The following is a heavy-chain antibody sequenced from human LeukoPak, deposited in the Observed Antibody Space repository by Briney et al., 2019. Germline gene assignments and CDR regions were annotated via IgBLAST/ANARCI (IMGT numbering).Heavy chain of an antibody. Sequence: PGGSLRLSCAASGFTVSSNYMSWVRQAPGKGLEWVSVIYSGGSTYFADSVKGRFTISRDHSKNTLYVQQNSMRADDTAVYYCAREGGWLQPADYWGQGPLVPVSS. J-gene: IGHJ4*02. CDR3: AREGGWLQPADY. D-gene: IGHD5-24*01. V-gene: IGHV3-66*02. CDR1: GFTVSSNY. CDR2: IYSGGST.